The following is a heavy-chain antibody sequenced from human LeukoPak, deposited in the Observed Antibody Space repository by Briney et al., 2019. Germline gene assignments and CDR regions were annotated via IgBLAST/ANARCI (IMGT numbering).Heavy chain of an antibody. Sequence: GGSLRLSCAVSGFSFSDYYMSWIRQAPGKGLEWVSYISSSSSYTNYADSVKGRFTISRDNAKNSLYLQMNSLRAEDTAVYYCARVADMVRGVIHYYFDYWGQGTLVTVSS. CDR1: GFSFSDYY. D-gene: IGHD3-10*01. CDR3: ARVADMVRGVIHYYFDY. V-gene: IGHV3-11*06. CDR2: ISSSSSYT. J-gene: IGHJ4*02.